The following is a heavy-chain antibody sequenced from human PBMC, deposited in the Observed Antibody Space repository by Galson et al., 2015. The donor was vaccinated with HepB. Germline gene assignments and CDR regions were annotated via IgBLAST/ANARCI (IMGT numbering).Heavy chain of an antibody. Sequence: QSGAEVKKPGESLKISCKASGYTFTSYGISWVRQAPGQGLEWMGWISAYNGNTNYAQKLQGRVTMTTDTSTSTAYMELRSLRSDDTAVYYCARGLTHYYDSSGYYSRGYFDYWGQGTLVTVSS. J-gene: IGHJ4*02. CDR3: ARGLTHYYDSSGYYSRGYFDY. D-gene: IGHD3-22*01. CDR2: ISAYNGNT. V-gene: IGHV1-18*04. CDR1: GYTFTSYG.